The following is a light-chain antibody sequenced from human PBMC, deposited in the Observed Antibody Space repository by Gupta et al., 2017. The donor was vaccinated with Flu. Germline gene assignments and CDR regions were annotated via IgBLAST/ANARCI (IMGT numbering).Light chain of an antibody. J-gene: IGKJ2*01. CDR1: ESVLDSSNNKNN. V-gene: IGKV4-1*01. CDR2: WAS. CDR3: QRDYSIPVT. Sequence: CLGDRATITVKSMESVLDSSNNKNNFAWYQQKPGHSPKVLIYWASTWESGVPDRFSGSGSGTDFTLTISSLQTEDAAVYYCQRDYSIPVTFGQGTKMDIK.